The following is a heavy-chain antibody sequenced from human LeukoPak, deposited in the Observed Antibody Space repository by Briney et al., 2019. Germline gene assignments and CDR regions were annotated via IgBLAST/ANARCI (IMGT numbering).Heavy chain of an antibody. CDR3: ARDGQTSGSPGEY. D-gene: IGHD1-26*01. CDR1: VFSLSTYN. V-gene: IGHV3-21*01. J-gene: IGHJ4*02. CDR2: ITSGSTYK. Sequence: GGSLRLSCAASVFSLSTYNMNGVRRAPGKGLEWVSSITSGSTYKYYADSVKGRFTISRDNAKNLLYLEVNSLTVDDTAVYYCARDGQTSGSPGEYWGQGTLVTVSS.